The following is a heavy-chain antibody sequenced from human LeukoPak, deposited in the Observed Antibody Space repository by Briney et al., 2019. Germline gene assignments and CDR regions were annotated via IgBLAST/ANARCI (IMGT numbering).Heavy chain of an antibody. D-gene: IGHD6-6*01. V-gene: IGHV4-39*01. Sequence: SETLSLTCTVSGGSISSSSYSWGWIRQPPGKGLEWIGSIYYSGSTYYNPSLKSRVTISVDTSKNQFSLKLSSVTAADTAVYYCARCGLAARPGDYYYYYMDVWGKGTTVTVSS. CDR2: IYYSGST. J-gene: IGHJ6*03. CDR1: GGSISSSSYS. CDR3: ARCGLAARPGDYYYYYMDV.